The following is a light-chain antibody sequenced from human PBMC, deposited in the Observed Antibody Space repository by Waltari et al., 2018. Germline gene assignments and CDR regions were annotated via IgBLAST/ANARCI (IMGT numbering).Light chain of an antibody. V-gene: IGLV2-23*02. CDR1: NNDIGSSNL. Sequence: QSALPQPASVSGSPGQSITISCTGTNNDIGSSNLVSWYQQHPGKAPKVIIFEVNKRPSGVSNRFSGSKSGNTASLTVSGLHPEDEADYYCCSYAGTPRVVFGGGTKLTVL. CDR2: EVN. J-gene: IGLJ2*01. CDR3: CSYAGTPRVV.